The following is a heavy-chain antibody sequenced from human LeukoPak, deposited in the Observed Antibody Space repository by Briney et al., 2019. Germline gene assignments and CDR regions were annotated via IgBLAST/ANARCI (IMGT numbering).Heavy chain of an antibody. J-gene: IGHJ4*02. V-gene: IGHV1-18*01. Sequence: SVKLSCTASGYTFINYGLSWIRQPPGQGIEWMGWISVYNGKTNYAQTLQGRVTMTTDKSTSTAYMELRSLRSDVTAVYYCARDIDPNYGDSYLDYWGQGTLVTVSS. CDR2: ISVYNGKT. CDR3: ARDIDPNYGDSYLDY. D-gene: IGHD4-17*01. CDR1: GYTFINYG.